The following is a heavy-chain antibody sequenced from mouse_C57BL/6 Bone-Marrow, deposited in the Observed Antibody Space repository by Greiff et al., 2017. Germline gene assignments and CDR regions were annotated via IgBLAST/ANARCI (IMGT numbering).Heavy chain of an antibody. J-gene: IGHJ4*01. Sequence: VQLQQPGAELVKPGASVKLSCKASGYTFTSYWMHWVKQRPGQGLEWIGMIHPNSGSTNYNEKFKSKATLTVDNSSSTAYMQLSSLTSEDSAVYYCARDYSNYEAMDYWGQGTSVTVSS. D-gene: IGHD2-5*01. CDR2: IHPNSGST. CDR3: ARDYSNYEAMDY. CDR1: GYTFTSYW. V-gene: IGHV1-64*01.